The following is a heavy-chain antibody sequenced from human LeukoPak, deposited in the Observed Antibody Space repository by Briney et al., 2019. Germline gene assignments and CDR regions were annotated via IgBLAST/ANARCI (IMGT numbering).Heavy chain of an antibody. Sequence: SVKVSCKASGGTFSSYAISWVRQAPGQGLEWMGGIIPIFGTANYAQKFQGRVTITADESTSTAYMELSSLRSEDTAVYYCARDPRMGYCSSISCYDYMDVWGKGTTVTVSS. J-gene: IGHJ6*03. V-gene: IGHV1-69*13. CDR3: ARDPRMGYCSSISCYDYMDV. CDR1: GGTFSSYA. D-gene: IGHD2-2*01. CDR2: IIPIFGTA.